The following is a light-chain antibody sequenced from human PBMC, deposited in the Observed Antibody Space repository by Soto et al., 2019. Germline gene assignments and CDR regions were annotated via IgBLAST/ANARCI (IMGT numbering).Light chain of an antibody. Sequence: EIVLTQSPGTLSLSPWEGATLSCRASQSVTSSYLAWYQKTPGQAPRLLIYGASNRANGIPDRFSGSGSGTDFTLTISNLEPEDFAVYYCQQYGSSPYTFGQGTKLEIK. CDR2: GAS. J-gene: IGKJ2*01. CDR1: QSVTSSY. CDR3: QQYGSSPYT. V-gene: IGKV3-20*01.